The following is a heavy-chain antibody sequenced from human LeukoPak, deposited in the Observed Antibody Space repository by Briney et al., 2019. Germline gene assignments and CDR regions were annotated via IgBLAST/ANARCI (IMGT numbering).Heavy chain of an antibody. D-gene: IGHD1-1*01. V-gene: IGHV1-2*02. CDR1: GYTFTVHY. J-gene: IGHJ4*02. CDR3: ARDKGSGMLPFDY. CDR2: FNPNSGDA. Sequence: ASVKVSCKASGYTFTVHYLHWVRQAPGQGPEWMGWFNPNSGDANYAQRFQGRVTMTRVTSISTAYMEMKGLTIDDTAVYYCARDKGSGMLPFDYWGQGTRVTVSS.